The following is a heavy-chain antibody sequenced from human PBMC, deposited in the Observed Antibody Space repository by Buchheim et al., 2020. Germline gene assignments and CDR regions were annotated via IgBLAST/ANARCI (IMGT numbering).Heavy chain of an antibody. CDR3: AKGGSGYCSSTSCYSLLYYYYMDV. CDR1: GFTFSSYA. CDR2: ISCSGGST. V-gene: IGHV3-23*01. J-gene: IGHJ6*03. Sequence: EVQLLESGGGLVQPGGSLRLSCAASGFTFSSYAMSWVRQAPGKGLEWVSAISCSGGSTYYADSVKCRFTISRDNSKTTLYLQRNRLRAEDTAVYYCAKGGSGYCSSTSCYSLLYYYYMDVWGKGTT. D-gene: IGHD2-2*02.